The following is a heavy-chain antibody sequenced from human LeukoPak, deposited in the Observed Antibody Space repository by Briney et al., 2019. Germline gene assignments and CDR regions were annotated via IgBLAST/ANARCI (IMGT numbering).Heavy chain of an antibody. V-gene: IGHV3-23*01. Sequence: GGSLRLSCEASGFIFRTYGMPWVRQAPGKGLQWVSGITGSSSWAYYADSVKGRYTISSDNSNNTLHLQMNSLRAEDTAIYYCTRELVSLGTEYFDLWGRGTLVTVSS. CDR2: ITGSSSWA. CDR1: GFIFRTYG. CDR3: TRELVSLGTEYFDL. J-gene: IGHJ2*01. D-gene: IGHD7-27*01.